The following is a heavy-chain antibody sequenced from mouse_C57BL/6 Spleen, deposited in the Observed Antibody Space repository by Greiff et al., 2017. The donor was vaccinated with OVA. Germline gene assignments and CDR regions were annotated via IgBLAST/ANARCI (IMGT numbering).Heavy chain of an antibody. CDR1: GYTFTSYW. V-gene: IGHV1-72*01. CDR3: ARVYYGNYVGFAY. J-gene: IGHJ3*01. D-gene: IGHD2-1*01. Sequence: QVHVKQSGAELVKPGASVKLSCKASGYTFTSYWMHWVKQRPGRGLEWIGRIDPNSGGTTSNEKFKSEATLTVDKPSSTAYMQISSLTSEDAAVYYCARVYYGNYVGFAYWGQGTLVTVSA. CDR2: IDPNSGGT.